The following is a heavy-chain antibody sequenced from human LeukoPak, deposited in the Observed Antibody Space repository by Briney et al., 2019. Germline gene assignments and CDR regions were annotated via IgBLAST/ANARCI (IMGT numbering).Heavy chain of an antibody. Sequence: SETLSLTCTVSGGSISSYCWSWIRQPPGKGLEWIGYIFYSGSTNYNPSLKSRVTISVDTSKNQFSLKLNSVTAADTAVYYCARASCGGGSCYDSRGWFDPWGQGTLVTVSS. CDR3: ARASCGGGSCYDSRGWFDP. J-gene: IGHJ5*02. CDR1: GGSISSYC. V-gene: IGHV4-59*12. D-gene: IGHD2-21*01. CDR2: IFYSGST.